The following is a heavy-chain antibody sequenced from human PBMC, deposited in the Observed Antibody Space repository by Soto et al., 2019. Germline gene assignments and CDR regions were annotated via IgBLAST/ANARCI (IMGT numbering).Heavy chain of an antibody. CDR1: GYPVTAYY. Sequence: QLHLVQSGAVVKKPGASVTVSCSASGYPVTAYYMHWVRQAPGRGLEWMGGINPATGAAKYTQTFQGRVTMTRDPSTSTVFMELGGLTSEDPAVFSCARGGGVGVAGSAAFDMWGQGTLVTVSS. CDR2: INPATGAA. V-gene: IGHV1-2*02. CDR3: ARGGGVGVAGSAAFDM. J-gene: IGHJ3*02. D-gene: IGHD3-3*01.